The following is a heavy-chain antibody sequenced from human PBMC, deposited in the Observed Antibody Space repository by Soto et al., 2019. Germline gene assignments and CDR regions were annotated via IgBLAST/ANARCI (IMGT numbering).Heavy chain of an antibody. J-gene: IGHJ6*02. CDR3: AKDLHNYYGMDV. CDR2: ISYDGSNK. CDR1: GFTFSSYG. Sequence: PGGSLRLSCAASGFTFSSYGMHLVRQAPGKGLEWVAVISYDGSNKYYADSVKGRFTISRDNSKNTLYLQMNSLRAEDTAVYYCAKDLHNYYGMDVWGQGTTVTVSS. V-gene: IGHV3-30*18.